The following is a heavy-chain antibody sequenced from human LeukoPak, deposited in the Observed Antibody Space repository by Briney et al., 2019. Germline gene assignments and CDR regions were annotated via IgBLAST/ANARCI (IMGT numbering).Heavy chain of an antibody. CDR3: TRVRGRPIRAAEYYFDY. V-gene: IGHV3-49*03. Sequence: GGSLRLSCTASGFTFGDYAMSWFRQAPGKGLEWVGFIRSKAYGGTTEYAASVKGRFTISRDDSKSIAYLQMNSLKTEDTAVYYCTRVRGRPIRAAEYYFDYWGQGTLVTVSS. CDR2: IRSKAYGGTT. CDR1: GFTFGDYA. J-gene: IGHJ4*02. D-gene: IGHD6-13*01.